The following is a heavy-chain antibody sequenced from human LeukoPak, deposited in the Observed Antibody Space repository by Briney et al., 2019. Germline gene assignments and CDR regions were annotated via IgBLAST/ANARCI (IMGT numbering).Heavy chain of an antibody. D-gene: IGHD6-19*01. CDR1: GYTFTGCY. Sequence: WASVKVSCKASGYTFTGCYMHWVRQAPGQGLEWMGRINPNSGGTNYAQKFQGRVTMTRDTSISTAYMELSRLRSDDTAVYYCARPLGEAGTSERGLDYWGQGTLVTVSS. J-gene: IGHJ4*02. CDR2: INPNSGGT. V-gene: IGHV1-2*06. CDR3: ARPLGEAGTSERGLDY.